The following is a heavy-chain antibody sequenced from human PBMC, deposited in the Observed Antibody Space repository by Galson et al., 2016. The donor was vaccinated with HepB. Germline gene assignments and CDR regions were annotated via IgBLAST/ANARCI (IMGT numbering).Heavy chain of an antibody. CDR1: GFTLSSYG. D-gene: IGHD1-26*01. V-gene: IGHV3-33*01. Sequence: SLRLSCAASGFTLSSYGMHWVRQAPGKGLEWVAHTWYDGSKKYYPDSVKGRFTISRDDSKNTLSLQMDSLRAEDTAVYYCAGGAGWESDYWGQGTLVTVSS. CDR3: AGGAGWESDY. CDR2: TWYDGSKK. J-gene: IGHJ4*02.